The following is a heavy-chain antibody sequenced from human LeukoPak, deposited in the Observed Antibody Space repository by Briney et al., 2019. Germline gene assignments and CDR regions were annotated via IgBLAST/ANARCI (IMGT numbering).Heavy chain of an antibody. Sequence: ASVKVSCKAFRYTFTGYYMHWVRQAPGQGLEWMGRINPNSGGTNYAQKFQGRVTMTRDTSISTAYMELSRLRSDDTAVYYCARVGYSSGWSDYWGRGTLVTASS. CDR1: RYTFTGYY. CDR3: ARVGYSSGWSDY. CDR2: INPNSGGT. V-gene: IGHV1-2*06. D-gene: IGHD6-19*01. J-gene: IGHJ4*02.